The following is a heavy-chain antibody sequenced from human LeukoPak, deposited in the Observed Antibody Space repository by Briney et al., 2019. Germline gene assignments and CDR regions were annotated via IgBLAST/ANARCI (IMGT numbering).Heavy chain of an antibody. CDR2: ISSSSSTI. CDR3: ARGPRGYDSSGYPEFFQH. CDR1: GFTFSYYS. Sequence: GGSLRLSCAASGFTFSYYSMNWVRQAPGKGLEWVSYISSSSSTIYYADSVKGRFTISRDNAKNSPYLQMNSLRAEDTAVYYCARGPRGYDSSGYPEFFQHWGQGTLVTVSS. J-gene: IGHJ1*01. V-gene: IGHV3-48*01. D-gene: IGHD3-22*01.